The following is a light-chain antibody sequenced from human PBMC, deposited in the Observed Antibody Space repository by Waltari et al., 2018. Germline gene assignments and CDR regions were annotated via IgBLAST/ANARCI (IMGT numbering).Light chain of an antibody. CDR3: SSSVGSNNLHVV. V-gene: IGLV2-8*01. CDR1: STAVGGYTY. J-gene: IGLJ2*01. CDR2: DVS. Sequence: QSALTQPPSASGSPGQSVTISCTGTSTAVGGYTYVPWSRQHPGKAPKLMIYDVSQRPLRVPDRFSGAKSGNTASLTVSGLQAEDEADYYRSSSVGSNNLHVVFGGGTKLTVL.